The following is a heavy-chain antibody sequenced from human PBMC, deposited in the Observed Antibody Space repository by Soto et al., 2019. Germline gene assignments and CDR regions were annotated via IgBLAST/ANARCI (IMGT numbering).Heavy chain of an antibody. V-gene: IGHV1-2*02. CDR3: ARDQAKGAGSAGFDY. CDR1: GYTFSGYY. Sequence: GASVKVSCKASGYTFSGYYMHCVRQAPGQVLEWMGWINPNSGGTNYAQKFQGRVTMTRDTSISTAYMELSRLRSDDTAVYYCARDQAKGAGSAGFDYWGQGTLVTVSS. CDR2: INPNSGGT. J-gene: IGHJ4*02. D-gene: IGHD1-26*01.